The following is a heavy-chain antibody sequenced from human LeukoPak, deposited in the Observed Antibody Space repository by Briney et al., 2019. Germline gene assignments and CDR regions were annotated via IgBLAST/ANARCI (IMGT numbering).Heavy chain of an antibody. D-gene: IGHD5-18*01. J-gene: IGHJ4*02. CDR3: ALDTAMVTLSSGDYGEGYDY. CDR2: ISKDGSDK. CDR1: GFTFSDYA. V-gene: IGHV3-30-3*01. Sequence: GRSLRLSCAASGFTFSDYAMHWVRQAPGKGLEWVAVISKDGSDKYYPGSVKGRFTISRDNSKNTLYLQMNSLRAEDTAVYYCALDTAMVTLSSGDYGEGYDYWGQGTLVTVSS.